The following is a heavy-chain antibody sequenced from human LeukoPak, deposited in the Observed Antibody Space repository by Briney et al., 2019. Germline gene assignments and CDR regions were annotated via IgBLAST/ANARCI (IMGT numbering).Heavy chain of an antibody. CDR3: TGEKNGSPHY. CDR1: GFTFSTYA. Sequence: PGGSLRLSCAASGFTFSTYAMSWVRQPPGKGLEWIASIYYTGSTYYNPSLKSRVTISLDMSKNEFSLKMSSVTAADTAVYFCTGEKNGSPHYWGQGTQVTVSS. D-gene: IGHD2-8*01. V-gene: IGHV4-39*07. CDR2: IYYTGST. J-gene: IGHJ4*02.